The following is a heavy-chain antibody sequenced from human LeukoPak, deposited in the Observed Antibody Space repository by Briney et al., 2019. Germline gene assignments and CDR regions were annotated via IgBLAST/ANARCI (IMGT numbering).Heavy chain of an antibody. J-gene: IGHJ4*02. CDR2: IRASGSST. CDR3: AKVGGSTIASRRAIDY. Sequence: GGSLRLSCAASGFTFSSYAMSWVRQAPGKGLEWVSAIRASGSSTYYADSVKGRFTISRDNSKNTLYLQMNSLTAEETAVYYCAKVGGSTIASRRAIDYWGQGTLVTVSS. CDR1: GFTFSSYA. D-gene: IGHD6-13*01. V-gene: IGHV3-23*01.